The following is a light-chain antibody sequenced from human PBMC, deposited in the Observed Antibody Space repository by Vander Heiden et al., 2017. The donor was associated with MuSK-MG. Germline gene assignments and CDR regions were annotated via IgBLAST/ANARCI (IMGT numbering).Light chain of an antibody. Sequence: DVQMTQSPSSLSASVGGRVTITCRASQDIKNYLAWYQQKPGKVTKLLIYGASTLQSGVPSRFSGSGSGTDFTLTISGLQPEDVATYYCQEYNSAPSATFGPGTKVDIK. CDR3: QEYNSAPSAT. CDR1: QDIKNY. J-gene: IGKJ3*01. CDR2: GAS. V-gene: IGKV1-27*01.